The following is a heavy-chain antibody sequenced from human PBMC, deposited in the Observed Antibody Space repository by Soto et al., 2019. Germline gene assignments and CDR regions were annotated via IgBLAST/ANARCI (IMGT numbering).Heavy chain of an antibody. CDR1: GGSISSGGYY. CDR2: IYYSGST. D-gene: IGHD3-22*01. Sequence: PSETLSLTCTVSGGSISSGGYYWSWIRQHPGKGLEWIGYIYYSGSTYYNPSLKSRVTISVDTSKNQFSLKLSSVTAADTAVYYCARVGTPYDSMTVPFDYWGQGTLVTSPQ. CDR3: ARVGTPYDSMTVPFDY. V-gene: IGHV4-31*03. J-gene: IGHJ4*02.